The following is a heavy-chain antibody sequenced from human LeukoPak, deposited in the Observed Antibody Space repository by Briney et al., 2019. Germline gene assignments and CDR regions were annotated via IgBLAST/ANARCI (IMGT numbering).Heavy chain of an antibody. Sequence: GGSLRLFCAASGFSFSNYWMSWVRQVPGKGLEWVANIKQDGSEKYFVDSVKGRFTISRDNAKNSLYLQMNSLRAEDTAIYYCARDKIVGATNFDYWGQGTLVTVSS. CDR2: IKQDGSEK. CDR1: GFSFSNYW. D-gene: IGHD1-26*01. V-gene: IGHV3-7*03. CDR3: ARDKIVGATNFDY. J-gene: IGHJ4*02.